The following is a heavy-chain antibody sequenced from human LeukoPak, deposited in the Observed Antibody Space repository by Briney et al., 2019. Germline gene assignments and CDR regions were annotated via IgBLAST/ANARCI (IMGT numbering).Heavy chain of an antibody. CDR3: TRVGPKYDYVWGSYPSEYYFDY. CDR2: IRSKAYGGTT. J-gene: IGHJ4*02. Sequence: GGSLRLSCTASGFTFGDYAMSWVRQAPGNGLEWVGFIRSKAYGGTTEYAASVKGRFTISRDDSKSIAYLQMNSLKTEDTAVYYCTRVGPKYDYVWGSYPSEYYFDYWGQGTLVTVSS. V-gene: IGHV3-49*04. D-gene: IGHD3-16*02. CDR1: GFTFGDYA.